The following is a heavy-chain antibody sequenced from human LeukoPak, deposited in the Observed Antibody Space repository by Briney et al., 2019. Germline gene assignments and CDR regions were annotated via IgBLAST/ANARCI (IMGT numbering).Heavy chain of an antibody. CDR3: ARTAVAGGSFDY. CDR2: MNPNSGNT. V-gene: IGHV1-8*01. D-gene: IGHD6-19*01. J-gene: IGHJ4*02. Sequence: ASVKVSCKASGYTFTSYDINWARQATGQGLEWMGWMNPNSGNTGYAQKFQGRVTMTRNTSISTAYMELSSLRSEDTAVYYCARTAVAGGSFDYWGQGTLVTVSS. CDR1: GYTFTSYD.